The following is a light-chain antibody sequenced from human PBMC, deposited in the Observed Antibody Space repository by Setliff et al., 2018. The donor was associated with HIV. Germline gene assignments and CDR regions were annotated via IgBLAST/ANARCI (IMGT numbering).Light chain of an antibody. V-gene: IGLV2-14*01. CDR2: GVT. J-gene: IGLJ1*01. Sequence: LTQPASVSGSPGQSITISCTGASSDVGDYNYFSWYQQPPGKAPKLMIYGVTNRPSGISNRFSGSKSGDTASLTISGLQAEDEADYYCSSYTSSDTPDVFGTGTKVTVL. CDR1: SSDVGDYNY. CDR3: SSYTSSDTPDV.